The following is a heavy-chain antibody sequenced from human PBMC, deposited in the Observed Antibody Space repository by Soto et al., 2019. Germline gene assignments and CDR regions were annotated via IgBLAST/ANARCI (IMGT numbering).Heavy chain of an antibody. D-gene: IGHD1-1*01. CDR2: IYTSGYT. V-gene: IGHV4-4*07. Sequence: SETLSLTCTVSGGSIINYYWSWIRQPAGKGLEWIGRIYTSGYTNYNPSLKSRVTMSADTSRSHFSLMLSSATDADTAVYYCARATGTTGFFDSWGQGLLVTVSS. J-gene: IGHJ4*02. CDR3: ARATGTTGFFDS. CDR1: GGSIINYY.